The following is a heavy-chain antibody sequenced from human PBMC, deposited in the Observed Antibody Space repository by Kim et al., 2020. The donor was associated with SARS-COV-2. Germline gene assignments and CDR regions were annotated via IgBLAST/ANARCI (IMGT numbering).Heavy chain of an antibody. J-gene: IGHJ4*02. CDR1: GFTFSSYS. CDR2: ISTSSNTI. CDR3: ARRQWVDY. Sequence: GGSLRLSCAASGFTFSSYSMHWVRQAPGKGLELVSSISTSSNTIYYADSVKGRFTISRDNAKNSLYLQMNSLRDEDTAVYYCARRQWVDYWGQGTLVTVSS. V-gene: IGHV3-48*02. D-gene: IGHD6-19*01.